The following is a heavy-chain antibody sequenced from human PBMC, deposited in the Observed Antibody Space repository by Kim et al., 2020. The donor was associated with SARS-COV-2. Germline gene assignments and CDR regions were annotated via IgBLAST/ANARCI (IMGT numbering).Heavy chain of an antibody. CDR3: ARCSPRCTIFGVVIDY. D-gene: IGHD3-3*01. Sequence: SVKGRITLSRDNSKNTLYLQMNSLRAEDTAVYYGARCSPRCTIFGVVIDYWGQGTLVTVSS. J-gene: IGHJ4*02. V-gene: IGHV3-30*06.